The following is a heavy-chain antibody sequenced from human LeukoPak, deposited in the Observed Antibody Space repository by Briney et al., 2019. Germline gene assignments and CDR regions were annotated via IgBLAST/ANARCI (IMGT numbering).Heavy chain of an antibody. V-gene: IGHV4-39*01. CDR3: ARHVGSEEADY. J-gene: IGHJ4*02. Sequence: SETLSLTCTVSGGSISSSSYYWGWIRQPPGKGLEWIGSIYYSGSTYYNLSLKSRVTISVDTSKNQFSLKLSSVTAADTAVYYCARHVGSEEADYWGQGTLVTVSS. CDR1: GGSISSSSYY. D-gene: IGHD2-15*01. CDR2: IYYSGST.